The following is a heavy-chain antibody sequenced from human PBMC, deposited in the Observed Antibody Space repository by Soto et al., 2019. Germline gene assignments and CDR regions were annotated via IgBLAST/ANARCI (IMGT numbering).Heavy chain of an antibody. Sequence: SETLSLTCAVYGGSFSGYYWSWIRQPPGKGLEWIGEINHSGSTNYNPSLKSRVTISVDTSKNQFSLKLSSVTAADTAVYYCARGTGAYGSGSYQSYYYYGMDVWGQGTTVT. CDR2: INHSGST. D-gene: IGHD3-10*01. J-gene: IGHJ6*02. V-gene: IGHV4-34*01. CDR1: GGSFSGYY. CDR3: ARGTGAYGSGSYQSYYYYGMDV.